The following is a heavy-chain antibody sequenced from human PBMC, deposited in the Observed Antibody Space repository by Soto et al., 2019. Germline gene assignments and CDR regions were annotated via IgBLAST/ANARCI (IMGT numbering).Heavy chain of an antibody. V-gene: IGHV4-30-2*01. J-gene: IGHJ5*02. CDR3: ARVPSP. Sequence: PSETLSLTCAVSGGSISSGGYSWSWIRQPPGKGLEWIGYIYHSGITYYNPSLKSRVTISVDRSKNQFSLKLSSVTAADTAVYYCARVPSPWGQGTPVTVSS. CDR1: GGSISSGGYS. CDR2: IYHSGIT.